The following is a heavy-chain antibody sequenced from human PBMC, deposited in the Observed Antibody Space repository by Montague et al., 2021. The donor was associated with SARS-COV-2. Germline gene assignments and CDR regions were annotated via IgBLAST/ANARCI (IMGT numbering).Heavy chain of an antibody. J-gene: IGHJ4*02. CDR3: AHDDVGNRGFEF. Sequence: PALVKPTQTLTLTCTFSGFSLNTSGVGVTWVRQPPGKALEWLAFIYWNDYKHYSPSVKSRITITKDTSKNQVVLILTIMDPVDTGTYYCAHDDVGNRGFEFWGQGTLVTVSS. D-gene: IGHD1-26*01. V-gene: IGHV2-5*01. CDR2: IYWNDYK. CDR1: GFSLNTSGVG.